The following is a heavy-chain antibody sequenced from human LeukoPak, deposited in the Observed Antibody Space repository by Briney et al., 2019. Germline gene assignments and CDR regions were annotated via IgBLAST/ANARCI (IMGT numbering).Heavy chain of an antibody. J-gene: IGHJ3*02. Sequence: ASVKVSCKASGGTFSSYAISWVRQTPGQGLEWMGGIIPIFGTANYAQKLQGRVTITADKSTSTAYMELSSLRSEDTAVYYCARGRGWRSTEYLGAFDIWGQGTMVTVSS. CDR3: ARGRGWRSTEYLGAFDI. CDR1: GGTFSSYA. CDR2: IIPIFGTA. D-gene: IGHD2-2*01. V-gene: IGHV1-69*06.